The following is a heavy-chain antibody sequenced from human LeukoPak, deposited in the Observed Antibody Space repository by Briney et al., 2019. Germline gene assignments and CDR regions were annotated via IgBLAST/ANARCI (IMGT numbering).Heavy chain of an antibody. CDR3: AGRVVSAGPQYYFDY. D-gene: IGHD6-13*01. Sequence: GESLKISCEGSGYSFTSYWIAWVRQMPGKGLEWMGIIYPGDSDTRYSPSFQDQVTISADKSISTAYLQWSSLKASDTARDYCAGRVVSAGPQYYFDYWGQGTLVTVSS. CDR2: IYPGDSDT. J-gene: IGHJ4*02. CDR1: GYSFTSYW. V-gene: IGHV5-51*01.